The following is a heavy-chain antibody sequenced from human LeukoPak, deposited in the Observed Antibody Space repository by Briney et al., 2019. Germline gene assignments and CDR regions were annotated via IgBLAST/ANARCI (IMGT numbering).Heavy chain of an antibody. Sequence: GGSLRLSCAASGFTFSSYSMNWVRQAPGKGLEWVSSISSSSSYIYYADSVKGRFTISRDNAKNSLYLQMNSLRAEDTAVYYCASAFTVLGGMDVWGQGTTVTVSS. D-gene: IGHD3-3*02. CDR1: GFTFSSYS. V-gene: IGHV3-21*01. CDR2: ISSSSSYI. CDR3: ASAFTVLGGMDV. J-gene: IGHJ6*02.